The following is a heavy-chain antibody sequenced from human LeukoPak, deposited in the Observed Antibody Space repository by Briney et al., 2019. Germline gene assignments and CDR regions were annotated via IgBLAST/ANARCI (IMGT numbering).Heavy chain of an antibody. D-gene: IGHD5-12*01. V-gene: IGHV1-69*04. CDR2: IIIIRGIA. J-gene: IGHJ6*02. Sequence: SVTVSLKASGGTFSSYAISSVRQPRAQGREGMGRIIIIRGIANYAEKFQGRVTITEDKSTRTAYMELSSLRSEDTAVYYCARVKGRGYDYPASYYYYGMDVWGQGTTVTVSS. CDR1: GGTFSSYA. CDR3: ARVKGRGYDYPASYYYYGMDV.